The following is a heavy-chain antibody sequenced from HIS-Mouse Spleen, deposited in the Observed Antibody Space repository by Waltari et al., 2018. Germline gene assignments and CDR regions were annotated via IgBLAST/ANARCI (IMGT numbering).Heavy chain of an antibody. CDR3: AKDRGTRILNDANYDSSGDY. CDR1: GFTFRTHV. D-gene: IGHD3-22*01. J-gene: IGHJ4*02. V-gene: IGHV3-30*18. Sequence: QVQLVESVGGVVQPGRALRLVCAAPGFTFRTHVIHCVRQAPGKGLEWVAVISYDGSNKYYADSVKGRFTISRDNSKNTLYLQMNSLRAEDTAVYYCAKDRGTRILNDANYDSSGDYWGQGTLVTVSS. CDR2: ISYDGSNK.